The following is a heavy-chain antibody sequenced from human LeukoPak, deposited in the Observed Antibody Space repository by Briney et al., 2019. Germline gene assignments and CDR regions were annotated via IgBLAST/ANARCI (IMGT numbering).Heavy chain of an antibody. Sequence: SETLSLTCTVSGGSISSSSYYWGWVRQPPGKGLEWIGSIYYSGSTYYNPSLKSRVTISVDTSKNQFSLKLSSVTAADTAVYYCARGGYSGYEDYWGQGTLVTVSS. J-gene: IGHJ4*02. CDR2: IYYSGST. CDR1: GGSISSSSYY. CDR3: ARGGYSGYEDY. D-gene: IGHD5-12*01. V-gene: IGHV4-39*07.